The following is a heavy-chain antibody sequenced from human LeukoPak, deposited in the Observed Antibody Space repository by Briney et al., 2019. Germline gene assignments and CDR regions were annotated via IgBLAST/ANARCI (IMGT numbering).Heavy chain of an antibody. CDR3: AREKEDTIFGGGDY. CDR2: IIPIFGTA. Sequence: ASVKVSCKASGGTFSSYAISWVRQAPGQGLEWMGGIIPIFGTANYAQKFQGRVTITTDESTSTAYMELRSLRSDDTAVYYCAREKEDTIFGGGDYWGQGTLVTVSS. J-gene: IGHJ4*02. V-gene: IGHV1-69*05. D-gene: IGHD3-3*01. CDR1: GGTFSSYA.